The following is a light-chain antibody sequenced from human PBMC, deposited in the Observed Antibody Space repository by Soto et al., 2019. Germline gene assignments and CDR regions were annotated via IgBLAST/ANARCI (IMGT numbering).Light chain of an antibody. J-gene: IGLJ1*01. CDR1: SSDIGTYNL. CDR2: EGI. Sequence: QSVLTQPASVSGSPGQSITISCTGTSSDIGTYNLVSWYQHYPGKAPKLMIYEGIKRPSGVSNRFSGSKSGNTAFLTISGLQAEDEADYCCCSYAGSGTDNYVFGSGTKLTVL. V-gene: IGLV2-23*01. CDR3: CSYAGSGTDNYV.